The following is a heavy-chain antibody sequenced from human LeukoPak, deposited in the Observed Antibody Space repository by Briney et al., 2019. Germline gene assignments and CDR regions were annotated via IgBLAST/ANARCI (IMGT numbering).Heavy chain of an antibody. V-gene: IGHV3-74*01. D-gene: IGHD3-3*02. Sequence: GGSLRLSCAASGFMFSNYWMFWVRQAPGKGLVWVSRINSDGSSTNYADSVKGRFTISRDNAKNTLYLQMNTLRDEDTAVYYCATITYYHHISSPAGVNWFDPWGQGTLVTVSS. CDR3: ATITYYHHISSPAGVNWFDP. J-gene: IGHJ5*02. CDR2: INSDGSST. CDR1: GFMFSNYW.